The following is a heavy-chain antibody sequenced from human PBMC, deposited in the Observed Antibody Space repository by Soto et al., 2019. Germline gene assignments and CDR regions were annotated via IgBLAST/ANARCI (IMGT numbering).Heavy chain of an antibody. Sequence: GGSLRLSCAASGFTFSNHWMHWVRQAPGKGLVWVSRINSDGSSATYADSVKGRFTISRDNAKNTLYLQMNSLRAEDTALYYCAKGSYEQLVRFDYWGQGTLVTVSS. D-gene: IGHD6-6*01. V-gene: IGHV3-74*01. CDR1: GFTFSNHW. J-gene: IGHJ4*02. CDR3: AKGSYEQLVRFDY. CDR2: INSDGSSA.